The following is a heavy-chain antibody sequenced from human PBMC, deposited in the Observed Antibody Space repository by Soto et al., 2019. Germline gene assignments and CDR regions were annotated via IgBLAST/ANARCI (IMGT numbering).Heavy chain of an antibody. CDR3: ARVFSNYEGYYLDY. CDR2: IYYSGST. J-gene: IGHJ4*02. CDR1: GGSISSGAYY. V-gene: IGHV4-30-4*01. Sequence: SETLSLTCTLSGGSISSGAYYWSWIRQPPGKGLEWIGYIYYSGSTYYNPSLKSRVTISVDTSKYQFSLKLSSVTAAYTAVYYCARVFSNYEGYYLDYWGQGTLVTVSS. D-gene: IGHD4-4*01.